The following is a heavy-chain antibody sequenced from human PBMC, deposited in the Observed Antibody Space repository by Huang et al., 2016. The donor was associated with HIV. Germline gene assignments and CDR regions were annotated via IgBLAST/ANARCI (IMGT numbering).Heavy chain of an antibody. CDR2: ISAFNGDT. J-gene: IGHJ3*01. CDR3: ARDPKYHRIGYYRQRRGIDV. V-gene: IGHV1-18*01. CDR1: GYSFTDYG. Sequence: QAQLMQSGPEVKKPGASVKVSCKTSGYSFTDYGITWVRRAPGQGPEWGGLISAFNGDTERAQRLQGRVTLTTDTSTSMAYMELRSLRFDDTAVYFCARDPKYHRIGYYRQRRGIDVWGQGTMVSVSS. D-gene: IGHD3-22*01.